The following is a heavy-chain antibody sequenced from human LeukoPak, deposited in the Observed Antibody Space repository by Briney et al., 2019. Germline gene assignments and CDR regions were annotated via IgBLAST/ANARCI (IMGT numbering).Heavy chain of an antibody. CDR3: AVRPSPNYYDSSGYYY. CDR2: ISSSYT. J-gene: IGHJ4*02. CDR1: GFTFSDYY. V-gene: IGHV3-11*03. D-gene: IGHD3-22*01. Sequence: TGGSLRLSCAASGFTFSDYYMSWIRQAPGKGLEWVSYISSSYTNYADSVKGRFTISRDNAKNSLYLQMNSLRAEDTAVYYCAVRPSPNYYDSSGYYYWGQGTLVTVSS.